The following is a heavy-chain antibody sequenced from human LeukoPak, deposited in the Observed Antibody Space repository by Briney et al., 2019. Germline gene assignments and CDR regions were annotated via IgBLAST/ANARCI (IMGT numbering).Heavy chain of an antibody. V-gene: IGHV1-8*01. CDR1: GYTFTTYD. D-gene: IGHD2-2*01. Sequence: ASVKVSCKASGYTFTTYDINWVRQATGQGLEWMGWMNPNSGNTGYAQKFQGRVTMTRNTSISTAYMELSSLRSEDTAVYYCARESYCSSTSCYSDYYYYGMDVWGQGTTVTVSS. CDR3: ARESYCSSTSCYSDYYYYGMDV. CDR2: MNPNSGNT. J-gene: IGHJ6*02.